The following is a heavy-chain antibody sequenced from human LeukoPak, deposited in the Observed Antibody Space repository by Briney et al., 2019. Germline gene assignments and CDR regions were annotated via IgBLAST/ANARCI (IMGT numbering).Heavy chain of an antibody. D-gene: IGHD3-22*01. Sequence: SETLSLTCTVSGGSISSGGYYWSWIRQHPGKGLEWIGYIYYSGSTYYNPSLKSRVTISVDTSKNQFSLKLSSVTAADTAVYYCARGYDSRAYGMDVWGQGTTVTVSS. CDR1: GGSISSGGYY. CDR2: IYYSGST. V-gene: IGHV4-31*03. J-gene: IGHJ6*02. CDR3: ARGYDSRAYGMDV.